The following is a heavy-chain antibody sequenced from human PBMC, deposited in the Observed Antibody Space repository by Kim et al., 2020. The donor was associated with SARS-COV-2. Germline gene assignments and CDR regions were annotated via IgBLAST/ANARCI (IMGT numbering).Heavy chain of an antibody. D-gene: IGHD6-13*01. J-gene: IGHJ4*02. Sequence: TYAQGFTGRFVFSLDTSVSTAYLQISSLKAEDTAVYYCASEIAAAGTSFDYWGQGTLVTVSS. CDR3: ASEIAAAGTSFDY. V-gene: IGHV7-4-1*02.